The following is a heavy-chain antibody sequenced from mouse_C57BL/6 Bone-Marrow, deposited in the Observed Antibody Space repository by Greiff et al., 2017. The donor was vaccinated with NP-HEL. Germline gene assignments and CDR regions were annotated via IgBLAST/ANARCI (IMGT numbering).Heavy chain of an antibody. CDR1: GYTFTSYW. CDR2: IHPNSGST. J-gene: IGHJ2*01. D-gene: IGHD1-1*01. Sequence: QVQLQQPGAELVKPGASVKLSCKASGYTFTSYWMHWVKQRPGQGLEWIGMIHPNSGSTNYNEKFKSKATLTVDKSSSTAYMQLSSLTSEDSAVYYCARRGITTVPYYFDYWGKGTTLTVSS. CDR3: ARRGITTVPYYFDY. V-gene: IGHV1-64*01.